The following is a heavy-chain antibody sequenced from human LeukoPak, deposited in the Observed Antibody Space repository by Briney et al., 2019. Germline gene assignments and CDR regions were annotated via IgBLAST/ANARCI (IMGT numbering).Heavy chain of an antibody. CDR1: GGTFSSYA. V-gene: IGHV1-69*13. J-gene: IGHJ4*02. CDR3: AREGGIVALDY. D-gene: IGHD1-26*01. CDR2: IIPIFGTA. Sequence: SVKVSCKASGGTFSSYAISWVRQAPGQGLEWMGGIIPIFGTANYAQKFQGRVTITADESTSTAYMELSRLRSDDTAVYYCAREGGIVALDYWGQGTLVTVSS.